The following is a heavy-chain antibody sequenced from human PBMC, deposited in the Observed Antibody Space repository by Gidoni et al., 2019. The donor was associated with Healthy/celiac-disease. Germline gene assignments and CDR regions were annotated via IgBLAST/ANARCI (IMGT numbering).Heavy chain of an antibody. CDR2: IYSGGST. Sequence: EVQLVESGGGLIHPGGSLRLSCAASGFTVSSNYMRCVRQAPGKGLEWGSVIYSGGSTYYADSVKGRFTISRDNSKNTLYLQMNSLRAEDTAVYHCAVNYYGMDVWGQGTTVTVSS. CDR3: AVNYYGMDV. V-gene: IGHV3-53*01. J-gene: IGHJ6*02. CDR1: GFTVSSNY.